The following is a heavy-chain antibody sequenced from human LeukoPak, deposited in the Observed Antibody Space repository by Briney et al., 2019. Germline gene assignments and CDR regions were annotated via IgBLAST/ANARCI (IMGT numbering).Heavy chain of an antibody. CDR2: ISWNSGSI. V-gene: IGHV3-9*01. D-gene: IGHD2-15*01. Sequence: GGSLRLSCAASGFTFDDYAMHWVRQAPGKGLEWVSGISWNSGSIGYADSVKGRFTIPRDNAKNSLYLQMNSLRAEDTALYYCAKAVGVSTSSIDYWGQGTLVTVSS. CDR3: AKAVGVSTSSIDY. J-gene: IGHJ4*02. CDR1: GFTFDDYA.